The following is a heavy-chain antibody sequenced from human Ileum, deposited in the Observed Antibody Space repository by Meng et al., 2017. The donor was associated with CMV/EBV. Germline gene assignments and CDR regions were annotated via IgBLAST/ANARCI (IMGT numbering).Heavy chain of an antibody. CDR2: ISAYNGNT. D-gene: IGHD3-16*01. CDR1: GYSFGTYM. CDR3: ARGEERWGEKPIDY. J-gene: IGHJ4*02. V-gene: IGHV1-18*04. Sequence: ASVKVSCSASGYSFGTYMVTWVRREPGQGLEWIGWISAYNGNTKYAQNFQGRVAMTADPSTNTASLDLGSVTSDDAAIYYCARGEERWGEKPIDYWGQGTLVTVSS.